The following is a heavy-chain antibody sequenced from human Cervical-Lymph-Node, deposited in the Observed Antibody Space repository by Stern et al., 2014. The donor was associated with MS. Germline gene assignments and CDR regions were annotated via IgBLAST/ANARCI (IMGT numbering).Heavy chain of an antibody. CDR2: IYPRDFDD. Sequence: VQLVQSGADAKKPGESLKISCKGLGYRFTTYWIGWVRQRPGKGLEWMGIIYPRDFDDRYSPSFQGLVTISVDRSVNTASLQWSSLKTSDTAMYYCASVREGGRYYFDYWGQGTLVTVSS. V-gene: IGHV5-51*01. D-gene: IGHD2-15*01. J-gene: IGHJ4*02. CDR1: GYRFTTYW. CDR3: ASVREGGRYYFDY.